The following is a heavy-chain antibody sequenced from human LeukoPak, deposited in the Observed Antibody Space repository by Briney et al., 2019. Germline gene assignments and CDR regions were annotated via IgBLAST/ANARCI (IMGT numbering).Heavy chain of an antibody. CDR3: ARWSVVVPAARNWFDP. CDR2: IIPIFGTA. Sequence: KVSCKASGGTFSSYAISWVRQAPGQGLEWMGGIIPIFGTANYAQKFQGRVTIITDESTSTAYMELSSLRSEDTAVYYCARWSVVVPAARNWFDPWGQGTLVTVSS. V-gene: IGHV1-69*05. CDR1: GGTFSSYA. J-gene: IGHJ5*02. D-gene: IGHD2-2*01.